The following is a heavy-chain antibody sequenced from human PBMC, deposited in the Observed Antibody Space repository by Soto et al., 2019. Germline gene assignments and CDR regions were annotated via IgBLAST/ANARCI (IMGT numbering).Heavy chain of an antibody. Sequence: QLQLQESGSGLVKPSQTLSLTCTVSGDSVTSGVHSWNWIRLSPERGLEWIGCIYHSGTTYYNPSLQSRISMSVDTSKNQFSLKFSSVTAADTAIYYCARDRKVRGWVDPCGQGTLVIVSS. CDR1: GDSVTSGVHS. J-gene: IGHJ5*02. V-gene: IGHV4-30-2*06. D-gene: IGHD3-10*01. CDR2: IYHSGTT. CDR3: ARDRKVRGWVDP.